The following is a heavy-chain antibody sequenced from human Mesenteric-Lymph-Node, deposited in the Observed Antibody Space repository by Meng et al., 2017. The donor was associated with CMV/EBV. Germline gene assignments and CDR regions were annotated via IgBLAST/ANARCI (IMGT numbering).Heavy chain of an antibody. CDR2: IRYDGSNK. Sequence: GESLKISCAASGFTFSIYGMHWVRQAPGKGLEWVAFIRYDGSNKYYADSVKGRFTISRDNSKNTLYLQMNSLRAEDTAVYYCAKDGKIAARDLYFDYWGQGTLVTVSS. J-gene: IGHJ4*02. V-gene: IGHV3-30*02. D-gene: IGHD6-6*01. CDR1: GFTFSIYG. CDR3: AKDGKIAARDLYFDY.